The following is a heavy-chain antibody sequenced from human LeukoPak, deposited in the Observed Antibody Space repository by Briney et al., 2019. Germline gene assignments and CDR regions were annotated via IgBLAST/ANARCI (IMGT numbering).Heavy chain of an antibody. V-gene: IGHV4-34*01. J-gene: IGHJ4*02. CDR2: INHSGST. Sequence: PSETLSLTCAVSGGSFSGYYWNWIRQSPGKGLEWIGEINHSGSTHYNPSLKSRVTISVDTSQKQFSLRLTSVTAADTAVYYCARAVVVGATFFDYWGQGTLVTVSS. CDR3: ARAVVVGATFFDY. CDR1: GGSFSGYY. D-gene: IGHD1-26*01.